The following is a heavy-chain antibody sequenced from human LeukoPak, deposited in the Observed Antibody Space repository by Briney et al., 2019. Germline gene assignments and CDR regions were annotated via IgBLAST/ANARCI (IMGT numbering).Heavy chain of an antibody. CDR3: ARDFHIVVVPAAPTLDY. V-gene: IGHV3-11*04. Sequence: GGSLRLSCAASGFTFSDYYMSWIRQAPGKGLEWVSYISSSGSTIYYADSVKGRFTISRDNAKNSLYLQMNSLRAEDTAVYYCARDFHIVVVPAAPTLDYWGQGTLVTVSS. CDR2: ISSSGSTI. J-gene: IGHJ4*02. D-gene: IGHD2-2*01. CDR1: GFTFSDYY.